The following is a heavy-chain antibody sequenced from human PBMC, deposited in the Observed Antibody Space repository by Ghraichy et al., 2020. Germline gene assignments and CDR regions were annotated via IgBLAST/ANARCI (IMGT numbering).Heavy chain of an antibody. V-gene: IGHV3-7*01. CDR3: ARDLGNGWELFDY. D-gene: IGHD6-19*01. CDR1: GFTFSSYW. CDR2: IKQDGSEK. J-gene: IGHJ4*02. Sequence: GGSLRLSCAASGFTFSSYWMSWVRQAPGKGLEWVANIKQDGSEKYYVDSVKGRFTISRDNAKNSLYLQMNSLRAEDTAVYYCARDLGNGWELFDYWGQGTLVTVSS.